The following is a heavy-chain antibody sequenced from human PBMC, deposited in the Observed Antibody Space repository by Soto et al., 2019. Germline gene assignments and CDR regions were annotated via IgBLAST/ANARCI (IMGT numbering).Heavy chain of an antibody. Sequence: PSETLSLTCAVYGGSFSGYYWSWIRQPPGKGLEWIGEINHSGSTNYNPSLKSRVTISVDTSKNQFSLKLSSVTAADTAVYYCARGESGGGNSLAYWGQGTLVTGSS. J-gene: IGHJ4*02. D-gene: IGHD2-15*01. CDR2: INHSGST. CDR3: ARGESGGGNSLAY. CDR1: GGSFSGYY. V-gene: IGHV4-34*01.